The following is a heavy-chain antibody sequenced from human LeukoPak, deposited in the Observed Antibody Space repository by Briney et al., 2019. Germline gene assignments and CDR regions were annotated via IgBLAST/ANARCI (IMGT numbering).Heavy chain of an antibody. Sequence: LSLTCTVSGGSISSYYWSWIRQSPGKGLEWISYMSSRSGIIYYGGSVKGRFTISRDNAKNLLYLQMNSLRPDDTAVYYCAGGVLEAQGWLQWMGTVYSMDVWGQGTPVTVSS. CDR3: AGGVLEAQGWLQWMGTVYSMDV. CDR2: MSSRSGII. J-gene: IGHJ6*02. V-gene: IGHV3-11*01. D-gene: IGHD5-24*01. CDR1: GGSISSYY.